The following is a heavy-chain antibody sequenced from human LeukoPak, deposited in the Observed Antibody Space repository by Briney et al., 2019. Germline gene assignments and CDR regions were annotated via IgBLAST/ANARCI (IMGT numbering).Heavy chain of an antibody. Sequence: SETLSLTCTVSGYSISSGYYWGWIRQPPGKGLEWIGSIYHSGSTYYNPSLKSRGTISVDTSKNQFSLKLSSVTAADTAVYYCAELGITMIGGVWGKGTTVTISS. CDR2: IYHSGST. V-gene: IGHV4-38-2*02. D-gene: IGHD3-10*02. CDR3: AELGITMIGGV. J-gene: IGHJ6*04. CDR1: GYSISSGYY.